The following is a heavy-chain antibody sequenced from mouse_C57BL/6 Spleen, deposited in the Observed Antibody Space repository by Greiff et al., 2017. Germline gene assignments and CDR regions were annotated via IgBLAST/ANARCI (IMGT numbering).Heavy chain of an antibody. D-gene: IGHD1-1*01. CDR3: AILLRYLAY. J-gene: IGHJ3*01. CDR2: ISSGSSTI. Sequence: EVKLVESGGGLVKPGGSLKLSCAASGFTFSDYGMHWVRQAPEQGLEWVAYISSGSSTIYYADTVKGRFTISRDNAKNTLFLQMTSLRSEDTAMYYCAILLRYLAYWGQGTLVTVSA. V-gene: IGHV5-17*01. CDR1: GFTFSDYG.